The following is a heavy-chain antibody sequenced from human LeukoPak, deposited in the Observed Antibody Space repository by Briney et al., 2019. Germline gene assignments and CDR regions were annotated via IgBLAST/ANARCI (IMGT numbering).Heavy chain of an antibody. J-gene: IGHJ5*02. D-gene: IGHD4-17*01. Sequence: SETLSLTCTVSGGSIRSYYWNWMRQPAGKGLEWIGRISSSGSTNYNTSLKSRVTISNDNSKNQFSLKLTSVTAADTAVYYCARDPYGGGGWFDPWGQGTLVTVSS. CDR2: ISSSGST. CDR1: GGSIRSYY. V-gene: IGHV4-4*07. CDR3: ARDPYGGGGWFDP.